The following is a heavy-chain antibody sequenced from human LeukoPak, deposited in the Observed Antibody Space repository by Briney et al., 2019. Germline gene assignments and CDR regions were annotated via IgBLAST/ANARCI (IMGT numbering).Heavy chain of an antibody. J-gene: IGHJ6*03. D-gene: IGHD5-18*01. CDR2: VNADGGNT. V-gene: IGHV3-23*01. Sequence: QPGGSLRPSCAASGFTFDNYRMSWVRQAPGKGLEWVSTVNADGGNTYYADSVKGRFTISRDNAKNSLYLQMNSLRAEDTAVYYCARERGYSYGYNYYYYMDVWGKGTTVTVSS. CDR1: GFTFDNYR. CDR3: ARERGYSYGYNYYYYMDV.